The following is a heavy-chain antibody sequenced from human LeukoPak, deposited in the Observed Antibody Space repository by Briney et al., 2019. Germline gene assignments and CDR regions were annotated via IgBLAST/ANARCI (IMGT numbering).Heavy chain of an antibody. Sequence: TGGSLRLSCAASGFTFSNAWMSWVRQAPGKGLEWVGRIKSKTDGGTTDYAAPVKGRFTISRDDSKNTLYLQMTSLKTEDTAVYYCTTFSERLLWFGEPGDFDYWGQGTLVTVSS. V-gene: IGHV3-15*01. CDR3: TTFSERLLWFGEPGDFDY. D-gene: IGHD3-10*01. CDR2: IKSKTDGGTT. CDR1: GFTFSNAW. J-gene: IGHJ4*02.